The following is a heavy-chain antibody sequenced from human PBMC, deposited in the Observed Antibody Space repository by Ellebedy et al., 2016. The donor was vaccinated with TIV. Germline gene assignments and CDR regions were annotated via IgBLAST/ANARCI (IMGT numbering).Heavy chain of an antibody. Sequence: ASVKVSCKASGGTFSSYAISWVRQAPGQGLEWMGGIIPILGIANYAQKFQGRVTITRDTSTSTAYMELRSLRSDDTAVYYCARFYLGDGLFDPWGQGTLVTVSS. CDR3: ARFYLGDGLFDP. D-gene: IGHD3-10*01. CDR2: IIPILGIA. CDR1: GGTFSSYA. J-gene: IGHJ5*02. V-gene: IGHV1-69*10.